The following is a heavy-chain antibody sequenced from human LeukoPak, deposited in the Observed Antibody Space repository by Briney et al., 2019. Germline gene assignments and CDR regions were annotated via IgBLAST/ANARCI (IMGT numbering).Heavy chain of an antibody. V-gene: IGHV4-39*01. CDR2: IYSSGDT. CDR3: ARRRSYGEEFDY. CDR1: GGSIISSSYY. J-gene: IGHJ4*02. D-gene: IGHD3-16*01. Sequence: SATLSLTCTVSGGSIISSSYYWGWIRQPPGKGLEWIGSIYSSGDTYYNPSLRSRVTISVDTSKNQFSLKLRSVTSADTAVYFCARRRSYGEEFDYWGQGTLVTVSS.